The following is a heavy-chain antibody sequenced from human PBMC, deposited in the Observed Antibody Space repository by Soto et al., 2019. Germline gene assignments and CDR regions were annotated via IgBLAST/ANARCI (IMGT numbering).Heavy chain of an antibody. CDR2: ISVSDAFI. CDR1: VFNVVAFA. V-gene: IGHV3-23*01. J-gene: IGHJ4*02. D-gene: IGHD1-20*01. CDR3: TREAVAGITGLDY. Sequence: CLRLSCVCSVFNVVAFAVNWVRQAPGRGLEWVSGISVSDAFIYYADSVRGRFSISRDASENILYLQMNSLRVDDTALYYCTREAVAGITGLDYWGPGTLVTVSS.